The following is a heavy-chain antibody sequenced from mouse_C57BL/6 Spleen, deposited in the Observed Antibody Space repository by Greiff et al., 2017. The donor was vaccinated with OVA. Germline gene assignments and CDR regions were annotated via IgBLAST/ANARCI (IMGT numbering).Heavy chain of an antibody. CDR1: GYTFTDYY. D-gene: IGHD1-1*01. CDR2: IFPGSGST. V-gene: IGHV1-75*01. CDR3: ARGGGSSVWYFDV. J-gene: IGHJ1*03. Sequence: VQLQESGPELVKPGASVKISCKASGYTFTDYYINWVKQRPGQGLEWIGWIFPGSGSTYYNEKFKGKATLTVDKSSSTAYMLLSSLTSEDSAVYCCARGGGSSVWYFDVWGTGTTVTVSS.